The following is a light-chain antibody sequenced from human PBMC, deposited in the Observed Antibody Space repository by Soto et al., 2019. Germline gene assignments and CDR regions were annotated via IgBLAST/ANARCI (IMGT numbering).Light chain of an antibody. CDR3: CSYAGSYTFA. J-gene: IGLJ3*02. CDR1: SSDVGGYNY. CDR2: DVS. V-gene: IGLV2-11*01. Sequence: QSVLTQPRSVSGSPGQSVTISCTGTSSDVGGYNYVSWYQQHPGKAPKLMIYDVSKRPSGVPDRFSGSKSGNTASLTISGLQAEDEADYYCCSYAGSYTFAFGGGTKVTVL.